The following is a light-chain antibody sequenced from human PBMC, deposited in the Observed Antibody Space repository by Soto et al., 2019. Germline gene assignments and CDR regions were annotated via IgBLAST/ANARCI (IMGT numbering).Light chain of an antibody. CDR1: QSVGSN. CDR3: QQYDNLPLT. V-gene: IGKV3-15*01. Sequence: EIVLTQSPATPSLSPGERATLPCRASQSVGSNLAWYQQKPGQAPRLLIFGASSRATGVPARFSGSGSGTEFTLTINSLQSEDFAVYFCQQYDNLPLTFGPGTKVDIK. J-gene: IGKJ3*01. CDR2: GAS.